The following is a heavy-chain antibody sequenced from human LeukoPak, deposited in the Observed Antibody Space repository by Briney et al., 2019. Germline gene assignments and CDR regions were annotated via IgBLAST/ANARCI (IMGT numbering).Heavy chain of an antibody. J-gene: IGHJ4*02. CDR3: ATDSGATTTGFDY. CDR2: ISAYNGNT. D-gene: IGHD5-12*01. V-gene: IGHV1-18*01. Sequence: VSVKVSCKTSGYTFTSYDISWVRQAPGQWLEWMGWISAYNGNTKNAQKFQGRVSMTTDTSTSTAYMELRSLRSDDTAVYYCATDSGATTTGFDYWGQGTLVTVSS. CDR1: GYTFTSYD.